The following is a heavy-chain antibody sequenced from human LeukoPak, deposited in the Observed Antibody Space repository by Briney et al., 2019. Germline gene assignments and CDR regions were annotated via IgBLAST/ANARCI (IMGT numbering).Heavy chain of an antibody. CDR3: ARLAGTDAFDV. CDR2: IYTSGNT. CDR1: GGSTSTYY. V-gene: IGHV4-4*07. J-gene: IGHJ3*01. D-gene: IGHD6-19*01. Sequence: PSETLSLTCTVSGGSTSTYYWSWIRQPAGKGLEWIRRIYTSGNTNYNPSLKSRVTMSVDTSKNQFSLKLSSVTAADTAVYYCARLAGTDAFDVWGQGTMVTVSS.